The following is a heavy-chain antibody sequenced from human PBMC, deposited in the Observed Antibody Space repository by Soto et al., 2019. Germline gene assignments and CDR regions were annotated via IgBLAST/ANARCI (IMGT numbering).Heavy chain of an antibody. CDR2: ISGSGGST. J-gene: IGHJ6*02. Sequence: GGSLRLSCAASGFTFSSYAMSWVRQAPGKGLEWVSAISGSGGSTYYADSVKGRFTISRDNSKNTLYLQMNSLRAEDTAVYYRCKPPYVYYYYGMDVWGQGTTVTVSS. D-gene: IGHD3-10*02. CDR1: GFTFSSYA. V-gene: IGHV3-23*01. CDR3: CKPPYVYYYYGMDV.